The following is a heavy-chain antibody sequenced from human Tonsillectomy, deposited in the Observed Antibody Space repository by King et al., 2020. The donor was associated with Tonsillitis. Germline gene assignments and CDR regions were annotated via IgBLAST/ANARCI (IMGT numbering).Heavy chain of an antibody. V-gene: IGHV1-18*01. CDR2: IGSYNDNT. Sequence: QLVQSGAEVKKPGASVKVSCKASGYTFSIYGISWVRQAPGQGLEWSGWIGSYNDNTTYDKKLLGRVTMTTDPSTSTAYMELRSLRSDDTAVYYCARGGKRGSSYYMDVWGKGTTVTVSS. D-gene: IGHD4-23*01. J-gene: IGHJ6*03. CDR3: ARGGKRGSSYYMDV. CDR1: GYTFSIYG.